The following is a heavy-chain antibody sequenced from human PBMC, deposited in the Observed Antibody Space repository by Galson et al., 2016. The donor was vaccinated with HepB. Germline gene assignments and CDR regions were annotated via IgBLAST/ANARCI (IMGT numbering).Heavy chain of an antibody. CDR1: EFIFRGYR. Sequence: SLRLSCAASEFIFRGYRMQWVRQAPGKGLMWVARINGDGRVTVYGDSVKGRFTISRDNAKNTLHLQMNSLRVEDTAVYYCSRDRSFTADTWGQGTLVTVSS. CDR2: INGDGRVT. D-gene: IGHD5-18*01. J-gene: IGHJ5*02. V-gene: IGHV3-74*01. CDR3: SRDRSFTADT.